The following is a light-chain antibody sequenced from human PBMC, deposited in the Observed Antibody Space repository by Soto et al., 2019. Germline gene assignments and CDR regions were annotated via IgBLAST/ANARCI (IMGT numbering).Light chain of an antibody. J-gene: IGKJ1*01. CDR3: QQYGSSGT. Sequence: EIVLTQYPATLSLSPGERATLSCRASLSISNSLAWYQQKPGQAPRLLIYDASTRPTGIPDRFSGSGSGTDFTLTISRLEPEDFAVYYCQQYGSSGTFGQGTKVDIK. CDR1: LSISNS. CDR2: DAS. V-gene: IGKV3-20*01.